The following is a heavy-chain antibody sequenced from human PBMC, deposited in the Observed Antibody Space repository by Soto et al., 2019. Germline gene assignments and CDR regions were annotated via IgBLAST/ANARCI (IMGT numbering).Heavy chain of an antibody. CDR1: GFTFSSYG. J-gene: IGHJ4*02. V-gene: IGHV3-33*06. CDR2: IWHDGSQK. CDR3: VKAAVGFDY. D-gene: IGHD1-26*01. Sequence: QVQLVESGGGVVQPGRSLRLSCVASGFTFSSYGMHWVRKAPGKGLEWVAVIWHDGSQKYYADSVKRRVTISRDNSKNTVYLQMSSLGVEDTAMYYCVKAAVGFDYWGQGTLVTVSS.